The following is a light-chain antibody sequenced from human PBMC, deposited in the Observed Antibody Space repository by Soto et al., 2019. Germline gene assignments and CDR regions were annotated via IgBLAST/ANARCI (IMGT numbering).Light chain of an antibody. J-gene: IGKJ5*01. CDR3: QQYNTCPPPT. V-gene: IGKV1-39*01. CDR2: AAS. CDR1: QTISNS. Sequence: DIQMTQSPSSLSASVGDRVTITFRASQTISNSLIWYQQKPGKAPKFVIYAASTLESWVPSRFSGSVSGTDFNLTISSLQPEDFAVYYCQQYNTCPPPTVGHARRMEL.